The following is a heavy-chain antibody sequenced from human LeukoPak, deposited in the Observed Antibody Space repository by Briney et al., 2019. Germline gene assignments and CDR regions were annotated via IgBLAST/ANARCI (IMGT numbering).Heavy chain of an antibody. J-gene: IGHJ4*02. Sequence: GGSLRLSCAASGFTFGDYAVHWVRQAPGKGLEWVSLISGDGRDAYYADSVNGRFTISRDNSKNSLYLRMNGLRTEDTAFYYCAKDWARYRIEGLFDYWGQGALVTVSS. D-gene: IGHD5-18*01. CDR2: ISGDGRDA. V-gene: IGHV3-43*02. CDR1: GFTFGDYA. CDR3: AKDWARYRIEGLFDY.